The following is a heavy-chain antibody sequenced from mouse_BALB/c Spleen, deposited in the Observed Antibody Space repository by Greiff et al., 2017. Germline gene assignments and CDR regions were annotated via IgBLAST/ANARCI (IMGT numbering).Heavy chain of an antibody. CDR2: ISNGGGST. D-gene: IGHD2-3*01. CDR1: GFTFSSYT. V-gene: IGHV5-12-2*01. J-gene: IGHJ3*01. Sequence: DVKLLESGGGLVQPGGSLKLSCAASGFTFSSYTMSWVRQTPEKRLEWVAYISNGGGSTYYPDTVKGRFTISRDNAKNTLYLQMSSLKSEDTAMYYCARHPDGYYAWFAYWGQGTLVTVSA. CDR3: ARHPDGYYAWFAY.